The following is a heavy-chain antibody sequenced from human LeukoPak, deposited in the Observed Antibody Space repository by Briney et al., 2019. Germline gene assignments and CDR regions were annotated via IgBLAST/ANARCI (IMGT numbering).Heavy chain of an antibody. V-gene: IGHV3-21*01. Sequence: GGSLRLSCAASGFTFSSYSMNWVRQAPGKGLEWVSSISSSSSYIYYADSVKGRFTISRDNAKNSLYLQMNSLRAEGTAVYYCARDRISQWLTPLGYWGQGTLVTVSS. J-gene: IGHJ4*02. CDR3: ARDRISQWLTPLGY. D-gene: IGHD6-19*01. CDR1: GFTFSSYS. CDR2: ISSSSSYI.